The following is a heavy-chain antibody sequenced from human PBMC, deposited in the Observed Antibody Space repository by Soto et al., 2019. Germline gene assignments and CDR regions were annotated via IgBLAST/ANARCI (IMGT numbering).Heavy chain of an antibody. CDR1: GYTFTSYG. CDR2: ISAYNGNT. J-gene: IGHJ4*02. Sequence: QVQLVQSGAEVKKPGASVKVSCKASGYTFTSYGISWVRQAPGQGLEWMGWISAYNGNTNYAQKLQGRVTMTTDTSTSTAHMELRSLRSDDTAVYYCARVGSNYGSGSYYHDYWGQGTLVTVSS. D-gene: IGHD3-10*01. CDR3: ARVGSNYGSGSYYHDY. V-gene: IGHV1-18*01.